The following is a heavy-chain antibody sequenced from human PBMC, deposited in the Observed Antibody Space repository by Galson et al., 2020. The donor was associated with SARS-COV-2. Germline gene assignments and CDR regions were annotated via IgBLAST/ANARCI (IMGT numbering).Heavy chain of an antibody. CDR2: INHSGST. J-gene: IGHJ6*02. CDR3: ARGPGGFWSGGGMDV. Sequence: ETSETLSLTCAVYGGSFSGYYWSWIRQPPGKGLEWIGEINHSGSTNYNPSLKSRVTISVDTSKNQFSLKLSSVTAADTAVYYCARGPGGFWSGGGMDVWGQGTTVTVSS. CDR1: GGSFSGYY. V-gene: IGHV4-34*01. D-gene: IGHD3-3*01.